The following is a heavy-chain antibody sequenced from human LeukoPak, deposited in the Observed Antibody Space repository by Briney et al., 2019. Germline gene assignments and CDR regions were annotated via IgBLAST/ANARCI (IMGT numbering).Heavy chain of an antibody. Sequence: SVKVSCKASGYTFTSYGISWVRQAPGQGLEWMGGIIPIFGTANYAQKFQGRVTITADESTSTAYMELSSLRSEDTAVYYCAGTYYYDSSGQDAFDIWGQGTMVTVSS. CDR3: AGTYYYDSSGQDAFDI. CDR1: GYTFTSYG. V-gene: IGHV1-69*13. CDR2: IIPIFGTA. J-gene: IGHJ3*02. D-gene: IGHD3-22*01.